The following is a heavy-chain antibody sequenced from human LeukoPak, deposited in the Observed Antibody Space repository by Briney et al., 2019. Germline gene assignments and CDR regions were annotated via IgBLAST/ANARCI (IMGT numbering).Heavy chain of an antibody. CDR3: ARVVGDSSGYYFGDLDY. Sequence: GASVKVSCKASGYTFTGYYMHWVRQAPGQGLEWMGWISAYNGNTNYAQKLQGRVTMTTDTSTSTAYMELRSLRSDDTAVYYCARVVGDSSGYYFGDLDYWGQGTLVTVSS. J-gene: IGHJ4*02. V-gene: IGHV1-18*04. CDR2: ISAYNGNT. CDR1: GYTFTGYY. D-gene: IGHD3-22*01.